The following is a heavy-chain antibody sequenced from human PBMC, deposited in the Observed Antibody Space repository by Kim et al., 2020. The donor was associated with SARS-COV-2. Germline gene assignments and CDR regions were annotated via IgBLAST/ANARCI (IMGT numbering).Heavy chain of an antibody. D-gene: IGHD6-19*01. Sequence: GGSLRLSCAASGFTFSSYGMHWVRQAPGKGLEWVAVISYDGSNKYYADSVKGRFTISRDNSKNTLYLQMNSLRAEDTAVYYCAKAPRGIAVADFDYWGQGTLVTVSS. J-gene: IGHJ4*02. CDR2: ISYDGSNK. CDR1: GFTFSSYG. CDR3: AKAPRGIAVADFDY. V-gene: IGHV3-30*18.